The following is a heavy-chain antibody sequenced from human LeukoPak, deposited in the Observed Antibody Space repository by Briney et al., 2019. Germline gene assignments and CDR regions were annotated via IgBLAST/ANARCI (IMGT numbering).Heavy chain of an antibody. CDR1: GGSTSNYY. Sequence: SETLSLTCTVSGGSTSNYYWSWIRQPPGKGLEWIGHIYSSGTTNYNPSPESRVTISVDTSKNHFSLRLRSVTAADTAVYYCARRDWSGALDIWGQGTMVIVSS. D-gene: IGHD3-9*01. J-gene: IGHJ3*02. V-gene: IGHV4-59*08. CDR2: IYSSGTT. CDR3: ARRDWSGALDI.